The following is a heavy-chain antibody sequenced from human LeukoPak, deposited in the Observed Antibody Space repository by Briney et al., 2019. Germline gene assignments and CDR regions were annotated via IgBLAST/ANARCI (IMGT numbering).Heavy chain of an antibody. CDR1: GFTFSSYG. CDR2: IRYDGSNK. Sequence: GGSLRLSCAASGFTFSSYGMHWVRQAPGKGLEWVAFIRYDGSNKYFADSMKGRFTISRDNSKNTLYLHINSLRPEDTALYYCVKDNPLDYWGQGTLVIVSS. V-gene: IGHV3-30*02. J-gene: IGHJ4*02. D-gene: IGHD1-14*01. CDR3: VKDNPLDY.